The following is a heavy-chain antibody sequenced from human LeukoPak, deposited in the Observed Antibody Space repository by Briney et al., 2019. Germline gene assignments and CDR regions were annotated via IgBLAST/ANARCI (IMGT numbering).Heavy chain of an antibody. D-gene: IGHD3-10*01. Sequence: GGSLRLSCAASGFTFSSCGMHWVRQAPGKGLEWVAVITYDGDTTYFEDSVKGRFTISRDTSKSTLYLQMNSLGAEDTAVYYCVKEQGSGSYRTADYWGQGTLVTLSS. V-gene: IGHV3-30*18. J-gene: IGHJ4*02. CDR3: VKEQGSGSYRTADY. CDR1: GFTFSSCG. CDR2: ITYDGDTT.